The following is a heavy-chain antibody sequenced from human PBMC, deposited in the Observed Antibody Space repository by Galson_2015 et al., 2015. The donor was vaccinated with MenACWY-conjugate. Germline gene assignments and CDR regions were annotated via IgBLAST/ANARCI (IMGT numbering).Heavy chain of an antibody. D-gene: IGHD1-26*01. CDR1: GFIFNTYW. V-gene: IGHV3-74*01. CDR3: AKTRGASCYFDS. Sequence: SLRLSCAASGFIFNTYWMHWVRQAPGKGLVWVSRINPGGSSTTYADSVKDRFTISRDNAKNTLYLQMNSLRPEDTAAFYCAKTRGASCYFDSWGQGTLVTVSS. CDR2: INPGGSST. J-gene: IGHJ4*02.